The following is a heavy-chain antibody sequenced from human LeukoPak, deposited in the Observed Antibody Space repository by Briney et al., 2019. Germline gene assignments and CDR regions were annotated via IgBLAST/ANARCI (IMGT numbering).Heavy chain of an antibody. CDR2: INHSGST. Sequence: SETLSLTCAVYGGSFSGYYWSWIRQPPGKGLEWIGEINHSGSTNYNPSLKSRVTISVDTSKNQFSLKLSSVTAADTAVYYCARAPILWFGEFAPYFDYWGQGTLVTVSS. CDR1: GGSFSGYY. CDR3: ARAPILWFGEFAPYFDY. V-gene: IGHV4-34*01. J-gene: IGHJ4*02. D-gene: IGHD3-10*01.